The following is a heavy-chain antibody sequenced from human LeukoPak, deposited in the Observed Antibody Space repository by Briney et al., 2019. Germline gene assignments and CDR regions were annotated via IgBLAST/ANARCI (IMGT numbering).Heavy chain of an antibody. CDR2: ISGSGGST. V-gene: IGHV3-23*01. Sequence: GGSLRLSCAASGFTFSSSAMSWVRQAPGKGLEWVSAISGSGGSTYYADSVKGRFTISRDNSKNTLYLQMNSLRAEDTAVYYCAKDSGYYGGYYFDYWGQGTLVTVSS. CDR1: GFTFSSSA. CDR3: AKDSGYYGGYYFDY. D-gene: IGHD3-10*01. J-gene: IGHJ4*02.